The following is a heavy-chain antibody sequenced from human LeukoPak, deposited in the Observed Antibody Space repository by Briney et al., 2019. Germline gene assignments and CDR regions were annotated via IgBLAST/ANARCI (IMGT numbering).Heavy chain of an antibody. Sequence: PGGSLRLSCAASGFTFSSYAMSWVRQAPGKGLEWVSSISGSGGSTYYADSVKGRFTISRDNSKNTLYLQMSSLRAEDTAVYYCVKYTHPSVGATSYDWFDPWGQGTLVTVSS. V-gene: IGHV3-23*01. CDR2: ISGSGGST. CDR1: GFTFSSYA. D-gene: IGHD1-26*01. CDR3: VKYTHPSVGATSYDWFDP. J-gene: IGHJ5*02.